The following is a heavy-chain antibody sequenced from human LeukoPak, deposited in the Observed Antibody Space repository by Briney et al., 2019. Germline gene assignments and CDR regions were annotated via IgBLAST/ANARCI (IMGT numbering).Heavy chain of an antibody. D-gene: IGHD4-23*01. CDR2: IFYSGDT. J-gene: IGHJ2*01. Sequence: PSETLSLTCAVSGYSISSRNWWGWIRQPPGKGLEWIGHIFYSGDTYYSPSLKSRVTMSIDTSQNQFSLKLTSVTAVDTAVYFCARYAGDSDWYFDLRGRGTLVTVSS. CDR1: GYSISSRNW. V-gene: IGHV4-28*01. CDR3: ARYAGDSDWYFDL.